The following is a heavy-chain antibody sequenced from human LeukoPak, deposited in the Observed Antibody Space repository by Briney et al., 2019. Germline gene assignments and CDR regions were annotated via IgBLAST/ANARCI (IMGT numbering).Heavy chain of an antibody. J-gene: IGHJ4*02. Sequence: GGSLRLSCAASGFTFSSYGMHWVRQAPGKGLEWVAVISYDGSNKYYADSVKGRFTISRDNSKNTLYLQMNSLRAEDTAVYYCARDSHYYDSSGYYRGYFDYWGQGTLVTVSS. D-gene: IGHD3-22*01. CDR2: ISYDGSNK. CDR3: ARDSHYYDSSGYYRGYFDY. CDR1: GFTFSSYG. V-gene: IGHV3-30*03.